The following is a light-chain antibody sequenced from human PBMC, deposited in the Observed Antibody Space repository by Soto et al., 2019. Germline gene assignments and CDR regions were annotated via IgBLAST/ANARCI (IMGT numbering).Light chain of an antibody. CDR1: QSVSSN. J-gene: IGKJ2*01. CDR2: GAP. V-gene: IGKV3-15*01. Sequence: EIVMTQSPATLSVSPGERATLSCRASQSVSSNLAWYQQKPGQAPRLLIYGAPTRATGIPARFSGSGSGTEFTLTISSLQSEDFAVYYCQQYNNWPPRYTFGQGTQLEIK. CDR3: QQYNNWPPRYT.